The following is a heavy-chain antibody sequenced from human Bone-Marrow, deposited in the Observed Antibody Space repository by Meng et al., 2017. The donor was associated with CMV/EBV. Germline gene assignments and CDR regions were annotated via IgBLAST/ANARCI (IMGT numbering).Heavy chain of an antibody. CDR1: GGTFSSYA. V-gene: IGHV1-69*05. CDR2: IIPIFGTA. D-gene: IGHD6-6*01. Sequence: SVKVSCKASGGTFSSYAISWVRQAPGQGLEWMGGIIPIFGTANYAQKFQGRVTITTDESTSTAYMELSSLRSEDTAVYYCARVWGMESSPSPYYYYGMDVWGQGTTVTVSS. CDR3: ARVWGMESSPSPYYYYGMDV. J-gene: IGHJ6*02.